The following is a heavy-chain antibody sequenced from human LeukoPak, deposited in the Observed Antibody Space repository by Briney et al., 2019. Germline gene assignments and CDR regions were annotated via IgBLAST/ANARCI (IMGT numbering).Heavy chain of an antibody. J-gene: IGHJ4*02. V-gene: IGHV1-18*01. Sequence: ASVKVSCKASGYTFSIYGITWVRQAPGQGLEWMGWISAYNGYTNYAQKFQGRVTMTTDTSTNTAYMELRSLRSDDTAIYYCARASSSGWFDYWGQGTLVTVSS. CDR1: GYTFSIYG. D-gene: IGHD6-19*01. CDR3: ARASSSGWFDY. CDR2: ISAYNGYT.